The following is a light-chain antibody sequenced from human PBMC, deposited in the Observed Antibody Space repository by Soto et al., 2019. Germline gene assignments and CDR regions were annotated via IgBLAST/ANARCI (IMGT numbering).Light chain of an antibody. CDR1: QSVSSSY. V-gene: IGKV3-20*01. J-gene: IGKJ3*01. CDR2: GAS. CDR3: QQYGSSPFT. Sequence: ESVLTQSPGTLSLSPGERATLSCRASQSVSSSYLAWYQQKPGQAPRLLIYGASSRATGIPDRFSGSGSGTDFTLTISSLEPEDFAVYYCQQYGSSPFTVGPGIKVDIK.